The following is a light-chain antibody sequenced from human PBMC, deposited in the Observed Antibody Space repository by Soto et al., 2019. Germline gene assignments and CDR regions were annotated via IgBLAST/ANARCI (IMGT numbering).Light chain of an antibody. CDR3: QEYGTSRK. CDR2: GAS. Sequence: EIVLTQSPATLSLSPGERVTLSCRASQTVSSNYLAWYQQKPGQAPRLLIYGASSRATGIPDRFSGSGSGTDFTLTISRLEPEDFAVYFCQEYGTSRKFGQGTKVDI. V-gene: IGKV3-20*01. CDR1: QTVSSNY. J-gene: IGKJ1*01.